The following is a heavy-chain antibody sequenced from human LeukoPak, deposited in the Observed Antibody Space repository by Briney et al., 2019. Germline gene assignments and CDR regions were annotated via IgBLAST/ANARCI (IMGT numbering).Heavy chain of an antibody. CDR2: IYYSGST. J-gene: IGHJ3*02. CDR3: AREGPGYDAFDI. V-gene: IGHV4-59*01. CDR1: GGSISSYY. Sequence: SETLSLTCTVSGGSISSYYWSWIRQPPGKGLEWIGYIYYSGSTNYNPSLKSRVTISVDTSKNQFSLKLSSVTAADTAVYYCAREGPGYDAFDIWGQGTMVTASS. D-gene: IGHD3-10*01.